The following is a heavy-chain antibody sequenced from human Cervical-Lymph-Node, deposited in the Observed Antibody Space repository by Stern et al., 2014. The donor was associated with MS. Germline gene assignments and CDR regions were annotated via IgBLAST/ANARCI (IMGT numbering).Heavy chain of an antibody. CDR1: GFSLSTRGVG. CDR3: ARYNWNYPPA. CDR2: IYWDDDK. J-gene: IGHJ5*02. D-gene: IGHD1-7*01. V-gene: IGHV2-5*02. Sequence: QVHLKESGPGLVKPTQTLTLTCTFSGFSLSTRGVGVGWIRQPPGKGLEWLALIYWDDDKRYSPSLKSRLTITKDTSKNQVVLTMTNMDPVDTATYYCARYNWNYPPAWGQGTLVTVSS.